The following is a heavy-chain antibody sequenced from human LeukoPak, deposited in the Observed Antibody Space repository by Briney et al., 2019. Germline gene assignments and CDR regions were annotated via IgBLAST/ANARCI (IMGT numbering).Heavy chain of an antibody. CDR2: VNWDGSKT. Sequence: GAALRLSSAGAGFPFEDFGMSWVPQVPGKALEWISAVNWDGSKTLYGDSVRGRFTISRDNAKSSLYLQMNSLRAEDTAFYFCVRISSGWHQPWDNWGQGTLVTVSP. CDR3: VRISSGWHQPWDN. J-gene: IGHJ4*02. CDR1: GFPFEDFG. V-gene: IGHV3-20*03. D-gene: IGHD6-19*01.